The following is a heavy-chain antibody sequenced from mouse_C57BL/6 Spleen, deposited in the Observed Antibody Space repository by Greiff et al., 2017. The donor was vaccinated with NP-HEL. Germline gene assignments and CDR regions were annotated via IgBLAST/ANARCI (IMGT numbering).Heavy chain of an antibody. V-gene: IGHV14-2*01. D-gene: IGHD2-5*01. Sequence: EVQLQQSGAELVKPGASVKLSYYMHWVKQRTEQGLEWIGRIDPEDGETKYAPKFQGKATITADTSSNTAYLQLSSLTSEDTAVYYCASYSNVAYWGQGTLVTVSA. J-gene: IGHJ3*01. CDR3: ASYSNVAY. CDR2: IDPEDGET. CDR1: Y.